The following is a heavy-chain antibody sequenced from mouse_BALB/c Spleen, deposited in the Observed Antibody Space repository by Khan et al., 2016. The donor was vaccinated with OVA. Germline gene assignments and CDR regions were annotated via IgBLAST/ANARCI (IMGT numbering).Heavy chain of an antibody. V-gene: IGHV5-6*01. D-gene: IGHD1-1*01. Sequence: EVELVESGGDLVKPGGSLKLSCAASGFTFSTYAMSWVRQTPDKRLEWVATLNTGGDYIYYPDSVKGRFTISRDNAKNTLYLQMSSLRSEDTAMYYCARHNYGPFAYWGQGTLVTVSA. CDR2: LNTGGDYI. J-gene: IGHJ3*01. CDR1: GFTFSTYA. CDR3: ARHNYGPFAY.